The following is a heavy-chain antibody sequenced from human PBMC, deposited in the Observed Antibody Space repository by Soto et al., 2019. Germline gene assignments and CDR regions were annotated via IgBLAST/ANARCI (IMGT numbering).Heavy chain of an antibody. CDR3: ARVRRPLRHYYYYGMDV. CDR1: GGSISSGDYY. D-gene: IGHD5-12*01. J-gene: IGHJ6*02. CDR2: IYYSGST. V-gene: IGHV4-30-4*01. Sequence: SETLSLTCTVPGGSISSGDYYWSWIRQPPGKGLEWIGYIYYSGSTYYNPSLKSRVTISVDTSKNQFSLKLSSVTAADTAVYYCARVRRPLRHYYYYGMDVWGQGTTVTVSS.